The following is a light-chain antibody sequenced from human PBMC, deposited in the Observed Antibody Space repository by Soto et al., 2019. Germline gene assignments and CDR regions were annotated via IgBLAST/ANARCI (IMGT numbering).Light chain of an antibody. V-gene: IGLV2-14*01. Sequence: QSALTQPASVSGSPGQSITISCTGTSSDVGNYNYVSWYQQYPGRAPKLMIYEVSYRPSGVSNRFSGSKSGNTASLTISGLQAEDEADYYCSSYTSSATLYVFGTGTKVTVL. CDR2: EVS. J-gene: IGLJ1*01. CDR3: SSYTSSATLYV. CDR1: SSDVGNYNY.